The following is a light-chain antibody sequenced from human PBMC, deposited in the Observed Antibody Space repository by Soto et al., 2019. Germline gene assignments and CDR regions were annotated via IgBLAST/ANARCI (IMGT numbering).Light chain of an antibody. Sequence: ESVLTQSPGTLSLSPGERATLSCRASQSVSSNYLAWYQQKPGQAPRLLIYGASTRATGIPDRFSGSGSGPDFTLTISRVEPEDFAVYYCQQYGSSRTFGQGTKVDIK. CDR3: QQYGSSRT. V-gene: IGKV3-20*01. J-gene: IGKJ1*01. CDR2: GAS. CDR1: QSVSSNY.